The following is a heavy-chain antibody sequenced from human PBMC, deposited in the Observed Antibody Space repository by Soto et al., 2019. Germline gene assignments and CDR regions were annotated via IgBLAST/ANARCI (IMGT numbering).Heavy chain of an antibody. CDR2: INPATGAA. CDR1: GYPVTAYY. V-gene: IGHV1-2*02. D-gene: IGHD3-3*01. J-gene: IGHJ3*02. CDR3: ARGGGVGVAGSAAFDM. Sequence: QLHLVQSGAVVKKPGASVTVSCSASGYPVTAYYMHWVRQAPGRGLEGMGGINPATGAAKYTQTFQGRVTMTRDTSTSKVFMELSGLASEDMAVFYCARGGGVGVAGSAAFDMWGQGTLVTVSS.